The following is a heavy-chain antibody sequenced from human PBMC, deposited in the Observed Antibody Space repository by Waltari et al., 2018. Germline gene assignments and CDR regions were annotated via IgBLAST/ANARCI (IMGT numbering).Heavy chain of an antibody. J-gene: IGHJ3*02. CDR3: ATYYYGSGSYYFAFDI. D-gene: IGHD3-10*01. Sequence: QVQLVQSGAEVKKPGASVKVSCKASGYTFTSYDINWVRQATGQGLEWMGWMNPNSGNTGYAQKFQGRVTITRNTSISTAYMELSSLRSEDTAVYYCATYYYGSGSYYFAFDIWGQGTMVTVSS. V-gene: IGHV1-8*03. CDR2: MNPNSGNT. CDR1: GYTFTSYD.